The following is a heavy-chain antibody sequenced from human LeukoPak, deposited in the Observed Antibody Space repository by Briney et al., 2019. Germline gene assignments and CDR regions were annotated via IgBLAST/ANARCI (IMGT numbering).Heavy chain of an antibody. D-gene: IGHD5-18*01. CDR1: GFTVSSNY. CDR2: IYSGGST. V-gene: IGHV3-66*02. CDR3: AREISSGWTAIVRRRDAFDI. J-gene: IGHJ3*02. Sequence: GGSLRLSCAASGFTVSSNYMNWVRQAPGKGLEWVSVIYSGGSTYYADSTKGRFTISRDNSKNTLYLQMNSLRAEDTAVYYCAREISSGWTAIVRRRDAFDIWGQGTMVTVSS.